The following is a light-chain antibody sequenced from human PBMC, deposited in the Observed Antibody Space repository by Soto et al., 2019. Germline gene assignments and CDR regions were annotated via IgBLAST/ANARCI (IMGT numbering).Light chain of an antibody. J-gene: IGKJ5*01. CDR1: QSVSTF. CDR2: NAS. Sequence: EIALTQSPATLSLSPGERSILSCRASQSVSTFLAWFQQKPGQPPRLLIYNASNRTTGIPARFSGSGSGTDFTLSISRLEPEDSAVYYCQQRGGGPPMAVGQGTRLEIK. V-gene: IGKV3-11*01. CDR3: QQRGGGPPMA.